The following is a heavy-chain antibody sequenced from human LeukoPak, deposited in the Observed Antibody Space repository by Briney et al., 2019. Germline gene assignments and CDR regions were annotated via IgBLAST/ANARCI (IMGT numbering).Heavy chain of an antibody. CDR2: ILNSGTTT. CDR1: GFTFSSYD. V-gene: IGHV3-48*03. J-gene: IGHJ4*02. Sequence: GGSLRLSCAASGFTFSSYDMNWVRQAPGKGLEWVSYILNSGTTTYYADSVKGRFTLSRDNAKNSLYLKTKSLRAEDRGGYYCARESPDYWGQGTLVTVSS. CDR3: ARESPDY.